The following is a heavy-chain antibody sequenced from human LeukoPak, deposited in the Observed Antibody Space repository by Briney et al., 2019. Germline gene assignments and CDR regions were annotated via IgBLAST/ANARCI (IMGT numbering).Heavy chain of an antibody. J-gene: IGHJ4*02. Sequence: GGSLRLSCAASGFTFSSNAMTWARQAPGEGLEWVSAISGSGGSTYYADSVKGRFTISRDNSKNTLYLQMNSLRAEDTAVYYCAKAPYSSSWYDNYFDYWGQGTLVTVSS. CDR3: AKAPYSSSWYDNYFDY. CDR2: ISGSGGST. V-gene: IGHV3-23*01. CDR1: GFTFSSNA. D-gene: IGHD6-13*01.